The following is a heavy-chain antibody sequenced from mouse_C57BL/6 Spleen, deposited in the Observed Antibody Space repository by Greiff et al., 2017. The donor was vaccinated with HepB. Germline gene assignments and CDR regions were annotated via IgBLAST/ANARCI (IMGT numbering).Heavy chain of an antibody. CDR3: ARGSCSLYAMDY. J-gene: IGHJ4*01. CDR2: INPGSGGT. Sequence: QVQLQQSGAELVRPGTSVKVSCKASGYAFTNYLIEWVKQRPGQGLEWIGVINPGSGGTNYNEKFKSKATLTADKSSSTAYMQLSSLTSEDSAVYFCARGSCSLYAMDYWGQGTSVTVSS. V-gene: IGHV1-54*01. CDR1: GYAFTNYL.